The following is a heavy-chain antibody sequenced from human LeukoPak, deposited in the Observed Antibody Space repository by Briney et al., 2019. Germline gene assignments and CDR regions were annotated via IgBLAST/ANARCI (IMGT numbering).Heavy chain of an antibody. CDR1: GDSISSYY. Sequence: PSETPSLTCTVSGDSISSYYWSWIRQPPGKGLEWIGYIYYSGSTNYSPSLKSRVTISVDTSKNQFSLKLSSVTAADTAVYYCARSERIIMILGGAFDIWGQGTVVTVSS. D-gene: IGHD3-22*01. CDR2: IYYSGST. J-gene: IGHJ3*02. CDR3: ARSERIIMILGGAFDI. V-gene: IGHV4-59*08.